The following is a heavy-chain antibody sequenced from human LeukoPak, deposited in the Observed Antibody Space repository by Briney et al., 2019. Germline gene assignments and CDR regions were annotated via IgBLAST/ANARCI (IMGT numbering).Heavy chain of an antibody. CDR2: ISSGGHI. J-gene: IGHJ4*02. D-gene: IGHD3-22*01. V-gene: IGHV3-21*01. CDR3: ARDQDGGKYYYESSGYSH. CDR1: GFTFSSYG. Sequence: PGESLILSCAASGFTFSSYGLNWVRQAPGKGLEWVSTISSGGHIYYEDSVKGRFTISRDNAKNSLYLQMNSLRAEDTAVYYCARDQDGGKYYYESSGYSHWGQGILVTVSS.